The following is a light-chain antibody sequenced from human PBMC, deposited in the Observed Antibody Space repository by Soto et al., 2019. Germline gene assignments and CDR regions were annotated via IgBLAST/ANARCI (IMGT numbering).Light chain of an antibody. CDR3: QQSSLSPRS. CDR1: QSISTY. V-gene: IGKV1-39*01. J-gene: IGKJ1*01. CDR2: GAS. Sequence: DIRLTQSPSSLSASVGDRVTISCRASQSISTYLMWYHQKPGKAPNLLIYGASGLQNGVPSRFAGSGSGTEFTLTLTRLPPEDFGTFHCQQSSLSPRSFGQGAQVEI.